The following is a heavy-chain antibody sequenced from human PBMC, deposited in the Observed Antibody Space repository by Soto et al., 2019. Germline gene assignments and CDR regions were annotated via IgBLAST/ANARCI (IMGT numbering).Heavy chain of an antibody. D-gene: IGHD3-10*01. CDR2: INPILSMS. Sequence: QVQLVQSEAEVKRPGSSVKVSCKASGDTFTFYSINWVRQAPGLGLEWMGRINPILSMSNYAQRFQGRVTMTADKSTSTAYMELSSLRSEDTAIYYCASSYGSGYRAFDYWGQGALVTVSS. CDR1: GDTFTFYS. J-gene: IGHJ4*02. V-gene: IGHV1-69*02. CDR3: ASSYGSGYRAFDY.